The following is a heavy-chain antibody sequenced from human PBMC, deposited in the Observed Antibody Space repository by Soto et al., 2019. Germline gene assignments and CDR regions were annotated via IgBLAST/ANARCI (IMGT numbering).Heavy chain of an antibody. J-gene: IGHJ3*02. CDR1: GGSFSGYY. Sequence: SETLSLTCAVYGGSFSGYYWSWIRQPPGKGLEWIGEINHSGSTNYNPSLKSRVTISVDTSKNQFSLKLSSVTAADTAVYYCAREGLSYDAFDIWGQGTMVTVPS. CDR3: AREGLSYDAFDI. CDR2: INHSGST. V-gene: IGHV4-34*01.